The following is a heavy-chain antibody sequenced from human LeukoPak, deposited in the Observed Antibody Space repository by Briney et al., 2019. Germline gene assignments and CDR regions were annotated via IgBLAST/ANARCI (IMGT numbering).Heavy chain of an antibody. CDR3: ARVTGASKYSSSYYYYMDV. CDR2: IKQDGSEK. CDR1: GFTFSSYW. D-gene: IGHD6-6*01. V-gene: IGHV3-7*01. Sequence: PGGSLRLSCAASGFTFSSYWMSWVRQAPGKGLEWVANIKQDGSEKYYVDSVKGRFTISRDNAKNSLYLQMNSLRAEDTAVYYCARVTGASKYSSSYYYYMDVWGKGTTVTVSS. J-gene: IGHJ6*03.